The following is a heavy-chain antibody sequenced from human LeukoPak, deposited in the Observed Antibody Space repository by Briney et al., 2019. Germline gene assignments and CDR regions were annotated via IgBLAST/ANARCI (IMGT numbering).Heavy chain of an antibody. V-gene: IGHV3-30*02. CDR2: IQFDGTNK. CDR3: ARHDNGEYFDY. J-gene: IGHJ4*02. D-gene: IGHD4-17*01. CDR1: GSTLSRYD. Sequence: GGSLRLSCAASGSTLSRYDMHWVRQAPGKGLEWVAFIQFDGTNKYYADSVKGRFTISRDNSKNMLYVQMNSLRVEDTAVYYCARHDNGEYFDYWGQGALVTVSS.